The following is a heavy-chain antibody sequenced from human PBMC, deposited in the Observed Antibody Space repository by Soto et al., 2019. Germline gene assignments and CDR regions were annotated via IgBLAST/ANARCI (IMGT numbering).Heavy chain of an antibody. CDR1: GFIFSRYG. Sequence: QVQLVESGGGVVQSGGSLRLSCGGSGFIFSRYGMHWVRQAPGKGLEWVTGISYDGGERFYADSVKGRFTISRDNSKNRLDLQMSRLRPEDTAVYYCARYLPLYCRGDCNFDFWGQGTLVNVSS. CDR2: ISYDGGER. CDR3: ARYLPLYCRGDCNFDF. D-gene: IGHD2-21*02. J-gene: IGHJ4*02. V-gene: IGHV3-30*03.